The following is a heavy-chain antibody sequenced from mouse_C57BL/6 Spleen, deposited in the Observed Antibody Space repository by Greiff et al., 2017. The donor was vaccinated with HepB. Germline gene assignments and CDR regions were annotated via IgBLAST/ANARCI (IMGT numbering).Heavy chain of an antibody. V-gene: IGHV1-19*01. Sequence: EVQLQQSGPVLVKPGASVKMSCKASGYTFTDYYMNWVKQSHGKSLEWIGVINPYNGGTSYNQKFKGKATLTVDKSSSTAYMELNSLTSEDSAVYYCARCPQLRLRSAWFAYWGQGTLVTVSA. CDR1: GYTFTDYY. CDR3: ARCPQLRLRSAWFAY. D-gene: IGHD3-2*02. J-gene: IGHJ3*01. CDR2: INPYNGGT.